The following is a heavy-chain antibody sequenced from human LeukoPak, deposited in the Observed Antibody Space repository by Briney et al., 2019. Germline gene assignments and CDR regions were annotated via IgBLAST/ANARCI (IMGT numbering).Heavy chain of an antibody. CDR2: INHSGST. Sequence: SETLSLTCTVSGGSISSSSYYWGWLRQPPGKELEWIGEINHSGSTNYNPSLKSRVTISVDTSKNQFSLKLSSVTAADTAVYYCARHGGIAVAGTGVDYWGQGTLVIVSS. J-gene: IGHJ4*02. CDR3: ARHGGIAVAGTGVDY. V-gene: IGHV4-39*01. CDR1: GGSISSSSYY. D-gene: IGHD6-19*01.